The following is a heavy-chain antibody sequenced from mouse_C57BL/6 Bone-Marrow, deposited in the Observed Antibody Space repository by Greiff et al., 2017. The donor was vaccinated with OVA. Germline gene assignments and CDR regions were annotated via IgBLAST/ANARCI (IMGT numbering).Heavy chain of an antibody. CDR2: IYPRSGNT. V-gene: IGHV1-81*01. CDR1: GYTFTSYG. J-gene: IGHJ4*01. Sequence: VQLQQSGAELARPGASVKLSCKASGYTFTSYGISWVKQRTGQGLEWIGEIYPRSGNTYYNEKFKGTATLTADKSSSTAYMELRSLTSEDAAVYFCARRGGDAMDYWGQGTSVTVSS. CDR3: ARRGGDAMDY.